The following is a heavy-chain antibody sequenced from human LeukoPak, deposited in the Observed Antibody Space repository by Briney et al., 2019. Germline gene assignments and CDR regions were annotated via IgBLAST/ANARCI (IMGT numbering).Heavy chain of an antibody. CDR2: ISARGDDA. CDR3: AKDIEVYSNYRTPFDY. J-gene: IGHJ4*02. Sequence: GGSLRLSCAASGFIFKTYAMSWVRQAPGKGLEWGSLISARGDDAYYADFVKGRFTISRDNSKNTLSLQMNILRAEDTAIYYCAKDIEVYSNYRTPFDYWGQGTLVTVSS. CDR1: GFIFKTYA. D-gene: IGHD4-11*01. V-gene: IGHV3-23*01.